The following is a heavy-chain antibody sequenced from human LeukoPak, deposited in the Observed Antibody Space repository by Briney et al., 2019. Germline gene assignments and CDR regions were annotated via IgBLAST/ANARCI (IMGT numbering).Heavy chain of an antibody. CDR1: GDSISGSNYY. J-gene: IGHJ4*02. D-gene: IGHD5-24*01. CDR2: IYYGGST. V-gene: IGHV4-39*01. Sequence: SETLSLTCTVSGDSISGSNYYWGWIRQPPGKGLEWIGNIYYGGSTYYNPSLKSRVSISVDTSNNQFSLKVSSVTAADTAVYYCASADGYKIDYWGQGTLVSVSS. CDR3: ASADGYKIDY.